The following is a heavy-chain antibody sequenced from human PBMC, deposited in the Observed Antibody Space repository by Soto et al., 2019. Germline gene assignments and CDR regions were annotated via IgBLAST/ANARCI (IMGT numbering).Heavy chain of an antibody. CDR1: GGTFSSYT. CDR3: ASSGYSGYEPTAPFDY. D-gene: IGHD5-12*01. J-gene: IGHJ4*02. V-gene: IGHV1-69*02. Sequence: GASVKVSCKASGGTFSSYTISWVRQAPGQGLEWMGRIIPILGIANYAQKFQGRVTITADKSTSTAYMELSSLRSEDTAVYYCASSGYSGYEPTAPFDYWGQGTLVTVSS. CDR2: IIPILGIA.